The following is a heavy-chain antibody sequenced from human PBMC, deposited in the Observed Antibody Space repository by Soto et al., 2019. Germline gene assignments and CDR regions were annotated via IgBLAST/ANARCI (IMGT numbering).Heavy chain of an antibody. J-gene: IGHJ4*02. CDR2: ISADNGNT. CDR1: GYTFTSYG. Sequence: QVQLVQSGAEVKKPGASVKVSCQASGYTFTSYGISWVRQAPGQGLEWMGWISADNGNTNEAQKLQVRVTMTTDTDTSTSDMELRSLRSDDTVVYYCARGRGWILQMDYWGQGTLVTVAS. D-gene: IGHD6-19*01. V-gene: IGHV1-18*01. CDR3: ARGRGWILQMDY.